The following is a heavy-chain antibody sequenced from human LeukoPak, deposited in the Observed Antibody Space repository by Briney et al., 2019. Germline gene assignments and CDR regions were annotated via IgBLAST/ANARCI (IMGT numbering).Heavy chain of an antibody. CDR1: GYTFTSYD. V-gene: IGHV1-8*01. CDR3: ARGSYDYVWGSYRFSQDYYGMDV. CDR2: MNPNSGNT. J-gene: IGHJ6*02. D-gene: IGHD3-16*02. Sequence: GASVKVSCKASGYTFTSYDINWVRQATGQGHEWMGWMNPNSGNTGYAQKFQGRVTMTRNTSISTAYMELSSLRSEDTAVYYCARGSYDYVWGSYRFSQDYYGMDVWGQGTTVTVSS.